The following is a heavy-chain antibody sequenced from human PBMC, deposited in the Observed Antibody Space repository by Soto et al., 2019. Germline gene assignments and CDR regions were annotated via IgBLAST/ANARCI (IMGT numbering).Heavy chain of an antibody. V-gene: IGHV4-39*01. J-gene: IGHJ5*02. D-gene: IGHD2-8*01. CDR2: IYYSGST. CDR1: GGSISSSSYY. Sequence: PSETLSLTCTVSGGSISSSSYYWGWILQPPGKGLEWIGSIYYSGSTYYNPSLKSRVTISVDTSKNQFSLKLSSVTAADTAVYYCARHVIGYCTNGVCYTTVDWFDPWGQGTLVTVSS. CDR3: ARHVIGYCTNGVCYTTVDWFDP.